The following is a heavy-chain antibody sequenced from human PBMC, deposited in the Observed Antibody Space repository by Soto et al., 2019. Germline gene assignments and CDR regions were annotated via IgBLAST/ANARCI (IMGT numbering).Heavy chain of an antibody. CDR1: GGSVNSGGYY. D-gene: IGHD4-4*01. CDR3: ARWRNDYNDQNWFDP. Sequence: VQLQESGPGLVKASETLSLTCTVSGGSVNSGGYYWSWIRQPPGKGLEWIGFIYYNGSTNFNPSLKSLVNISVDTSRNQFSLRLSSVTAADTALYYCARWRNDYNDQNWFDPWGQGTQVTVSS. CDR2: IYYNGST. J-gene: IGHJ5*02. V-gene: IGHV4-61*08.